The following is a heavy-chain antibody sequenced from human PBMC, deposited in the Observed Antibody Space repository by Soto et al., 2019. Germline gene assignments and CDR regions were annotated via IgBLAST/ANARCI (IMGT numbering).Heavy chain of an antibody. V-gene: IGHV5-51*01. Sequence: GESLKISCKGSGFSFTTSWIVCVRQMPGKGLEWMGIIYPGDSDTRYSPSFQGQVTISADKSISTAYLQWSSLKASDTAMYYCARRGMGVAATGEFDYWGQGTLVTVSS. J-gene: IGHJ4*02. D-gene: IGHD2-15*01. CDR1: GFSFTTSW. CDR3: ARRGMGVAATGEFDY. CDR2: IYPGDSDT.